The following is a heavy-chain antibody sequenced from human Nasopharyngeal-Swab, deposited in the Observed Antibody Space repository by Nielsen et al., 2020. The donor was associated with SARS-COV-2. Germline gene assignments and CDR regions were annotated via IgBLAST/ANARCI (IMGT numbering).Heavy chain of an antibody. D-gene: IGHD6-6*01. J-gene: IGHJ6*02. V-gene: IGHV1-58*01. CDR2: IVVGSGNT. Sequence: SVKVSCKASGFTFTSSAVQWVRQARGQRLEWIGWIVVGSGNTNYAQKFQERVTITRDMSTSTAYMELSSLRSEDTAVYYCAAAKAARQGYYYYGMDVWGQGTTVTGLL. CDR1: GFTFTSSA. CDR3: AAAKAARQGYYYYGMDV.